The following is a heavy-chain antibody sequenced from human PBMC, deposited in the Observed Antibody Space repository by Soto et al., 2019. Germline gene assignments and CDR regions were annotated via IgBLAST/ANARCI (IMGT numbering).Heavy chain of an antibody. CDR1: GDSIRSYY. D-gene: IGHD3-10*01. Sequence: SETLSLTCTVSGDSIRSYYWSWIRQPPGKGLEWIGYIYYSGYTSYNPSLKSRVTISVDTSKNQFSLKLNSVTAADTAVYYCARDPRITLIRSYYGLAVWGQGTTVTVSS. CDR2: IYYSGYT. J-gene: IGHJ6*02. V-gene: IGHV4-59*01. CDR3: ARDPRITLIRSYYGLAV.